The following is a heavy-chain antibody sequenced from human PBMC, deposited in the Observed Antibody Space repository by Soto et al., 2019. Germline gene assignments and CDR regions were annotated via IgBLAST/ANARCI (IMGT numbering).Heavy chain of an antibody. J-gene: IGHJ5*02. V-gene: IGHV1-18*01. Sequence: ASVTVSCTASGYTFTSYGISWVRQAPGQGLEWMGWISAYNGNTNYAQKLQGRVTMTTDTSTSTAYMELRSLRSDDTAVYYCARLMRGYSYGYWFDPWGQGTLVTVSS. CDR3: ARLMRGYSYGYWFDP. CDR2: ISAYNGNT. CDR1: GYTFTSYG. D-gene: IGHD5-18*01.